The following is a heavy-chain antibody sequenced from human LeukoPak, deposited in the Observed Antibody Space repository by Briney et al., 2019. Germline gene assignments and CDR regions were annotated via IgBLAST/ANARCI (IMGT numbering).Heavy chain of an antibody. V-gene: IGHV3-11*01. CDR2: ISSSGSTI. CDR3: ARGRRDIVLMVYANNWFDP. Sequence: GGSLRLSCAASGFTFSDYYMSWIRQAPGKGLEWVSYISSSGSTIYYADSVKGRFTISRDNAKNSLYLQMNSLRAEDTAVYYCARGRRDIVLMVYANNWFDPWGQGTLVTVSS. CDR1: GFTFSDYY. D-gene: IGHD2-8*01. J-gene: IGHJ5*02.